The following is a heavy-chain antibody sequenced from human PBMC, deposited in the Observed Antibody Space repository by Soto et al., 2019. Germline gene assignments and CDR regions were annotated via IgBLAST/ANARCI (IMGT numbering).Heavy chain of an antibody. Sequence: EVQLVESGGGLVEQGGSLRLSCAASGFTFTNAWMSWVRQAPGKGLEWVGRIKTKTEGETTDYAAPVKGRFTVTRDDSRNTLYLQMNSLKTEDTAVYYCTTLVRGYSYGDHWGQGTQVTVSS. D-gene: IGHD5-18*01. CDR2: IKTKTEGETT. CDR1: GFTFTNAW. V-gene: IGHV3-15*01. J-gene: IGHJ4*02. CDR3: TTLVRGYSYGDH.